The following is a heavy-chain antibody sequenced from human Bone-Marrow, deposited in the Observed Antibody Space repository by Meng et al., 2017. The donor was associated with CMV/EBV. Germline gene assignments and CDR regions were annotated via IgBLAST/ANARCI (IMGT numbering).Heavy chain of an antibody. CDR2: INPSGDNT. V-gene: IGHV1-46*01. CDR3: ARATSTIFGVILYRHFDY. D-gene: IGHD3-3*01. Sequence: ASVKVSCKASGGTFSSYAISWVRQAPGQGLEWMGIINPSGDNTNYAQNYQGRVTITRDTSTSTVYMELSSLRSEDTAVYYCARATSTIFGVILYRHFDYWGQGTQVTVSS. J-gene: IGHJ4*02. CDR1: GGTFSSYA.